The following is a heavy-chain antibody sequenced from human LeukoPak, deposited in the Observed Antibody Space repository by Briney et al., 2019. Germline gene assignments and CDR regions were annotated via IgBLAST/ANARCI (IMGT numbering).Heavy chain of an antibody. V-gene: IGHV4-4*09. CDR3: ASSNEMVATDY. J-gene: IGHJ4*02. CDR1: GGSISSYY. Sequence: PSETLSLTCTVSGGSISSYYWSWIRQPPGKGLEWIGYIYTSGSTNYNPSLKSRVTISVDTSKNQFSLKLSSVTAADTAVYYCASSNEMVATDYWGQGTLVTVSS. D-gene: IGHD5-12*01. CDR2: IYTSGST.